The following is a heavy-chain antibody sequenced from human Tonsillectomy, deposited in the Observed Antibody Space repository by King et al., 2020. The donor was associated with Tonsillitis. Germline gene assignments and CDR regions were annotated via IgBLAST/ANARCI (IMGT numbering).Heavy chain of an antibody. CDR2: ISRSSFYI. J-gene: IGHJ4*02. V-gene: IGHV3-21*01. CDR1: GFTFSSYS. CDR3: AREASRGLGLVIDY. D-gene: IGHD2-21*01. Sequence: VQLVESGGGLVKPGGSLRLSCAASGFTFSSYSMTWVRQAPGKGLEWVSSISRSSFYIYYADQVKGRFTISRDNAQNSLYLQMNSLRAEDTAVYYCAREASRGLGLVIDYWGQGILVTVSS.